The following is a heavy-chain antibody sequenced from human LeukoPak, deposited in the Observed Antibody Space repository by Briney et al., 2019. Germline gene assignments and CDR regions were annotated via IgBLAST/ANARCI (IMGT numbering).Heavy chain of an antibody. D-gene: IGHD3-3*01. CDR1: GFTFSSYA. V-gene: IGHV3-23*01. CDR3: ASLGFYDFWSGYQASYFDY. Sequence: GGSLRLSCAVSGFTFSSYAMSWVRQAPGKGLEWVSVISGSGGSTYYSDSVKGRFTISRDNSKNTLYLQMNSLRAEDTAVYYCASLGFYDFWSGYQASYFDYWGQGTLVTVSS. CDR2: ISGSGGST. J-gene: IGHJ4*02.